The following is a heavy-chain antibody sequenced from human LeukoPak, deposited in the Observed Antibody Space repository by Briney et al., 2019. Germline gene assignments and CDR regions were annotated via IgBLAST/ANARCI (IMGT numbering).Heavy chain of an antibody. J-gene: IGHJ4*02. CDR3: ARGGDYYDSSRYVDY. Sequence: ASVKVSCKGSAYSFTTSYIHWVRQAPGQGLDWMGWINPNSGGTNYAQKFQGRVTMTTDTSISTAYMELRRLRSDDTAVYYCARGGDYYDSSRYVDYWGKGTLVTVSS. CDR2: INPNSGGT. CDR1: AYSFTTSY. V-gene: IGHV1-2*02. D-gene: IGHD3-22*01.